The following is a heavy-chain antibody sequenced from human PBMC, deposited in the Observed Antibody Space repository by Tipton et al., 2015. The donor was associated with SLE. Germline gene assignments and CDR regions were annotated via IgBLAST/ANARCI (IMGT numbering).Heavy chain of an antibody. CDR1: GASISSLY. Sequence: LRLSCTVSGASISSLYWSWIRQPPGKGLEWIGCISYSGSTNYNPSLRSRVTLSIDTSKNQFSLNLTSVTAADTAVYYCARLSSASSWYEGGWLDSWGHGTLVTVSS. V-gene: IGHV4-59*08. CDR3: ARLSSASSWYEGGWLDS. CDR2: ISYSGST. D-gene: IGHD6-13*01. J-gene: IGHJ5*01.